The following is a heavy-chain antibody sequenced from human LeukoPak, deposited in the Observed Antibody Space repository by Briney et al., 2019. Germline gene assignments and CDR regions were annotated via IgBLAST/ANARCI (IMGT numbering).Heavy chain of an antibody. CDR1: GDSFPSNSVT. CDR3: ARDHYDSSGPWTFDY. Sequence: QTLTLTCELSGDSFPSNSVTWNCKKQSPSSCLPWLGRTFYRNRQHGEIAVSVSRRIANTSDTSKNQFTLQLNSGSPEDTAVYYCARDHYDSSGPWTFDYWGQGTLVTVSS. J-gene: IGHJ4*02. D-gene: IGHD3-22*01. CDR2: TFYRNRQHG. V-gene: IGHV6-1*01.